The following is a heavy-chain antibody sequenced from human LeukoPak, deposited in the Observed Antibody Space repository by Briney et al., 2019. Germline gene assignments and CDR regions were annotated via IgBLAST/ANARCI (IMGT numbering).Heavy chain of an antibody. CDR2: FDPEDGET. J-gene: IGHJ6*03. V-gene: IGHV1-24*01. D-gene: IGHD3-22*01. CDR1: GYTLTELS. CDR3: ARERSYDSSGFPHMDV. Sequence: VASVKVSCKVSGYTLTELSMHWVRQAPGKGLEWMGGFDPEDGETIYAQKFQGRVTMTRDTSTSTVYMELSSLRSEDTAVYYCARERSYDSSGFPHMDVWGKGTTVTISS.